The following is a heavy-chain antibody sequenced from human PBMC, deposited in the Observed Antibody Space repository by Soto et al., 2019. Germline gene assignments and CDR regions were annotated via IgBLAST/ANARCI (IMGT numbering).Heavy chain of an antibody. CDR1: GFTFSSYD. D-gene: IGHD3-16*01. V-gene: IGHV3-13*01. J-gene: IGHJ4*02. Sequence: ESGGDLVQPGGSLRLSCAASGFTFSSYDFHWVRQATRKGLEWVSGIGTAGDTYYAGSVKGRFIMSRENAKNSLYLQMNSLRAGDTAVYYCTRGADGFDYWGQGTLVTVSS. CDR2: IGTAGDT. CDR3: TRGADGFDY.